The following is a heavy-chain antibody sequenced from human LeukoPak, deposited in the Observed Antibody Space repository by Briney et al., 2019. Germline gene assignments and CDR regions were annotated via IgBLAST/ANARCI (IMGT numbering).Heavy chain of an antibody. CDR2: ISSSSSTI. CDR1: GFTFSSYS. D-gene: IGHD6-13*01. CDR3: VREPGPGYFDY. J-gene: IGHJ4*02. V-gene: IGHV3-48*01. Sequence: GGSLRLSCAASGFTFSSYSMNWVRQAPGKGLEWVSYISSSSSTIYYADSVKGRFTISRDNAKNSLYLQMNSLRAEDTAVYYCVREPGPGYFDYWGQGTLVTVSP.